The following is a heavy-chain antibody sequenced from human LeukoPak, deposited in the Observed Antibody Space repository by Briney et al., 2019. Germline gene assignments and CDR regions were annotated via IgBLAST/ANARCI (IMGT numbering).Heavy chain of an antibody. D-gene: IGHD4-17*01. CDR1: GGSISSSSYY. J-gene: IGHJ5*02. Sequence: PSETLSLTCTVSGGSISSSSYYWGWICQPPGKGLEWIGSIYHSGSTYYNPSLKSRVTISVDTSKNQFSLKLSSVTAADTAVYYCARVTTVTRNYWFDPWGQGTLVTVSS. CDR3: ARVTTVTRNYWFDP. CDR2: IYHSGST. V-gene: IGHV4-39*07.